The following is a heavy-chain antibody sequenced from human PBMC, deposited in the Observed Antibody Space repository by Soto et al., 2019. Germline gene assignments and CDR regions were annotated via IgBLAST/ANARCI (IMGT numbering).Heavy chain of an antibody. D-gene: IGHD3-10*01. J-gene: IGHJ6*03. CDR2: IYYSGST. CDR1: GGSISSYY. Sequence: SETLSLTCTVSGGSISSYYWSWIRQPPGKGLEWIGYIYYSGSTNYNPSLKSRVTISVDTSKNQFSLKLSSVTAADTAVYYCARRFGESSGIDYYYYMDVWGKGTTVTVSS. V-gene: IGHV4-59*01. CDR3: ARRFGESSGIDYYYYMDV.